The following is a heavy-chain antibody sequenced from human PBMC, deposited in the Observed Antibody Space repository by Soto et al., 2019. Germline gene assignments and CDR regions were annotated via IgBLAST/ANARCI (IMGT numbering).Heavy chain of an antibody. J-gene: IGHJ6*02. V-gene: IGHV1-2*02. CDR1: GYSLRGNY. D-gene: IGHD3-22*01. CDR3: ARDLIVDGPDNYAMDV. CDR2: INPNSSGT. Sequence: ASVKVSCKASGYSLRGNYIHWVRQTPGQGLEWMGWINPNSSGTVYAQKFQGRVTMTRDTSLATVYMQLNRLTSGDSAVYYCARDLIVDGPDNYAMDVWGQGTTVTVSS.